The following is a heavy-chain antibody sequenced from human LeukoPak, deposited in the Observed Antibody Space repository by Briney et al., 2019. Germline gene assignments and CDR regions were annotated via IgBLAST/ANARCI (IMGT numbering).Heavy chain of an antibody. J-gene: IGHJ4*02. CDR1: GGYIRSYY. V-gene: IGHV4-59*01. CDR3: ALGDCSSTSCYVFDY. Sequence: PSETLSLTCTVSGGYIRSYYWSWIRQPPGKGLEWIGYIFNSGSTNYNPSLKSRVTISVDTSKNQFSLKLSSVTAADTAVYFCALGDCSSTSCYVFDYWGQGTLVTVSS. CDR2: IFNSGST. D-gene: IGHD2-2*01.